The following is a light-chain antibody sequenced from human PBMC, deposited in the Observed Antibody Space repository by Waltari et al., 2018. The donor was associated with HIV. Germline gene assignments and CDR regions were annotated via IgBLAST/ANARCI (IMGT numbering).Light chain of an antibody. CDR1: SSNIGAGYD. Sequence: QSVLTQPPSVSGAPGQRVTISCTGSSSNIGAGYDVPWYQQLPGTAPKLLIYGNSKRPSGVPDRFSGSKSGTSASLAITGLQAEDEADYYCQSYDSSLSAYVVFGGGTKLTVL. J-gene: IGLJ2*01. CDR2: GNS. V-gene: IGLV1-40*01. CDR3: QSYDSSLSAYVV.